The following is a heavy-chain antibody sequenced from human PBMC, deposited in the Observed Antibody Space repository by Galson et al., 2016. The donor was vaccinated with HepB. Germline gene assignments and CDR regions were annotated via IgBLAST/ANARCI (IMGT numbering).Heavy chain of an antibody. CDR2: LGDGGDYT. V-gene: IGHV3-23*01. J-gene: IGHJ1*01. Sequence: SLRLSCAASGLCFRASVMYWVRQAPGKGLEWVSALGDGGDYTYYADSVRGRFTMSRDNSKNTLHLQMNSLRAEDTAVYFCAKGGDFWSGYLSRWGQGTLVTVSS. D-gene: IGHD3-3*01. CDR1: GLCFRASV. CDR3: AKGGDFWSGYLSR.